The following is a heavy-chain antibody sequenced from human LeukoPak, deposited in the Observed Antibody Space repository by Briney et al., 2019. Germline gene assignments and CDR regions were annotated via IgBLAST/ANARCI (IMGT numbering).Heavy chain of an antibody. Sequence: SETLSLTCTVSGGSISSSSYYWGWIRQPPGKGLEFIGNIYYSGNTYYNPSLKSRVTISVDTSKNQFSLRLSSVTAADTAVYYCATTMVRGVTRYYFDYWGQGTLVTASS. CDR1: GGSISSSSYY. CDR2: IYYSGNT. D-gene: IGHD3-10*01. J-gene: IGHJ4*02. CDR3: ATTMVRGVTRYYFDY. V-gene: IGHV4-39*07.